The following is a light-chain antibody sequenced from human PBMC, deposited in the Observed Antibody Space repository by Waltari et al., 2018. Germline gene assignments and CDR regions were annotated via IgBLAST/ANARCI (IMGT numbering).Light chain of an antibody. CDR2: VNSDGSH. CDR3: QTGGFGIWV. J-gene: IGLJ3*02. Sequence: QLMLTQSPSASASLGASVKLTCTLSSGHSSYAIAWHQQQPEKGPRYLMKVNSDGSHIKGDGIPDRFSGSSSGAGRYLTISSLQSEDEADDYCQTGGFGIWVFGGGTKLTVL. V-gene: IGLV4-69*01. CDR1: SGHSSYA.